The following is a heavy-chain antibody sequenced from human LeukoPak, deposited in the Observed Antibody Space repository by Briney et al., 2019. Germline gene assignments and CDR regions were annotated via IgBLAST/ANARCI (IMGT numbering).Heavy chain of an antibody. D-gene: IGHD6-13*01. CDR1: GYTFTSYD. Sequence: VSVKVSCKASGYTFTSYDINWVRQATGQGLEWMGWMNPNSGNTGYAQKFQGRVTMTRNTSISTAYMELSSLRSEDTAVYYCAMSSRRGRREFDPWGQGTLVTVSS. J-gene: IGHJ5*02. CDR3: AMSSRRGRREFDP. CDR2: MNPNSGNT. V-gene: IGHV1-8*01.